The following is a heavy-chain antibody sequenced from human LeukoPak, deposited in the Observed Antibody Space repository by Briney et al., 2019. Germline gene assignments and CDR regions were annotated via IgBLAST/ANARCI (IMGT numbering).Heavy chain of an antibody. J-gene: IGHJ4*02. CDR1: GFTFNTYG. D-gene: IGHD3-9*01. V-gene: IGHV3-23*01. CDR2: ISGGGGST. Sequence: GGSLRLSCAASGFTFNTYGMNWVRQAPGKGLEWVASISGGGGSTYYADSVKGRFTISRDNSENTLYLQMNSLRGDDTAVYYCAKDGELDYDILTGSAAFDYWGQGTLVTVSS. CDR3: AKDGELDYDILTGSAAFDY.